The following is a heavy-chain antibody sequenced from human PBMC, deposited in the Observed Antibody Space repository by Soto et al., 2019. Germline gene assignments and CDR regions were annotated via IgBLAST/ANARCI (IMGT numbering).Heavy chain of an antibody. D-gene: IGHD6-6*01. CDR2: ISSSGTAT. J-gene: IGHJ5*02. CDR1: GFTFRDYD. CDR3: ARKGPRAARPNH. Sequence: QVQLVESGGGLVRPGGSLRLSCAASGFTFRDYDMSWISQAPGKGLEWVSCISSSGTATYYADSVKGRFTISRDNAKNSLYVGMNSLRVEDSAVYYCARKGPRAARPNHWGQGTLVAVSS. V-gene: IGHV3-11*01.